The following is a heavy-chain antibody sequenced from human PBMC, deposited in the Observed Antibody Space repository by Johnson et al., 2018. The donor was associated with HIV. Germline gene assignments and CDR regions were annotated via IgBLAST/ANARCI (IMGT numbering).Heavy chain of an antibody. V-gene: IGHV3-30-3*01. D-gene: IGHD6-19*01. CDR2: ISYDGSNK. CDR3: TVAGNDAFDI. CDR1: GFTFSSYA. Sequence: QVQLVESGGGVVQPGRSLRLSCAASGFTFSSYAMHWVRQAPGTGLEWVAVISYDGSNKYYADSVKGRFTISRDNSKNTLYLQMNSLRAEDTAVYYCTVAGNDAFDIWGQGTMVTVSS. J-gene: IGHJ3*02.